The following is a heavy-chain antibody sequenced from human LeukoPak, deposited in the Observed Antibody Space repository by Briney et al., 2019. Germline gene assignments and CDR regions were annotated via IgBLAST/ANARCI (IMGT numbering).Heavy chain of an antibody. CDR3: ARVPAHGPFDY. Sequence: GASVKVSCKASEYTFTSYYMHWVRQAPGQGLEWMGIINPNGGSTTYAQKFQGRVTMTRDTSTSTVYMELSSLRSEDTAVYYCARVPAHGPFDYWGQGTLVTVSS. J-gene: IGHJ4*02. CDR2: INPNGGST. V-gene: IGHV1-46*01. D-gene: IGHD5-24*01. CDR1: EYTFTSYY.